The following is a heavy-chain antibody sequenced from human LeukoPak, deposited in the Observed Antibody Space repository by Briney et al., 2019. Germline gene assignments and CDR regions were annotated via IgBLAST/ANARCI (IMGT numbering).Heavy chain of an antibody. J-gene: IGHJ5*02. Sequence: GASVKVSRQASGYTFTSNGINWVRQATGQGPEWVGWIDPNSGDTGYAQKFQGRVTMTRNTSISTAYMELSSLRSEDTAVYYCASVVQELGYCSGGTCSFDPWGQGTLVTVSS. D-gene: IGHD2-15*01. CDR2: IDPNSGDT. V-gene: IGHV1-8*02. CDR1: GYTFTSNG. CDR3: ASVVQELGYCSGGTCSFDP.